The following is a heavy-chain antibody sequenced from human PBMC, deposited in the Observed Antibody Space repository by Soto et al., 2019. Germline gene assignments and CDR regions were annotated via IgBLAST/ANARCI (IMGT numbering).Heavy chain of an antibody. CDR3: ANLYGDYVPY. Sequence: QLQLQESAPGLVKPSETLSLTCSVSGDSISSSSYYWGWIRQPPGKGLEWIGTLNYSGRTYYNPSLKSRVTISVDTSKNQFSLKVSSVTAADTAVYYCANLYGDYVPYWGQGILVSVSS. J-gene: IGHJ4*02. CDR1: GDSISSSSYY. CDR2: LNYSGRT. D-gene: IGHD4-17*01. V-gene: IGHV4-39*01.